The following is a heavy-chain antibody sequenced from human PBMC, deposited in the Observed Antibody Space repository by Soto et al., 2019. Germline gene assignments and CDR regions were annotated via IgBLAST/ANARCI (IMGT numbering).Heavy chain of an antibody. V-gene: IGHV5-51*01. CDR3: ARHMYGSGPPYYYYGMDV. J-gene: IGHJ6*02. CDR2: IYPGDSDT. CDR1: GYSFTSYW. Sequence: PGESLKISCKGSGYSFTSYWIGWVRQMPGKGLEWMGIIYPGDSDTRYSPSFQGQVTISADKSISTAYLQWSSLKASDTAMYYCARHMYGSGPPYYYYGMDVWGQGTTVTVSS. D-gene: IGHD3-10*01.